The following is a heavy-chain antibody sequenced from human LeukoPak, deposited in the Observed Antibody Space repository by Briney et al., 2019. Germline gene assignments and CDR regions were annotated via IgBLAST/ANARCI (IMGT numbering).Heavy chain of an antibody. CDR1: GYTFTSYG. V-gene: IGHV1-18*01. J-gene: IGHJ6*02. D-gene: IGHD2-2*01. Sequence: ASVKVSCKASGYTFTSYGISWVRQAPGQGLEWMGWISAYNGNTNYAQKLQGRVTMTTDTSTSTAYMELRSPRSDDTAVYYCARDFRLYCSSTSCPGYYYYGMDVWGQGTTVTVSS. CDR2: ISAYNGNT. CDR3: ARDFRLYCSSTSCPGYYYYGMDV.